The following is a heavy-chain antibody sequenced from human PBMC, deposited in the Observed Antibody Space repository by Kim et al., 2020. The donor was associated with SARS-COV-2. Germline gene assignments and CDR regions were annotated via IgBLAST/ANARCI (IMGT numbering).Heavy chain of an antibody. V-gene: IGHV4-59*01. CDR2: IYYSGST. Sequence: SETLSLTCTVSGASITGYYWSWIRQPPGKGLEWIGNIYYSGSTNYNPSLKSRVTISVDTSKNQFSLKVSSVTAADTAVYYCAKDLGASGWADRGQGTLVTVSS. D-gene: IGHD6-19*01. J-gene: IGHJ4*02. CDR3: AKDLGASGWAD. CDR1: GASITGYY.